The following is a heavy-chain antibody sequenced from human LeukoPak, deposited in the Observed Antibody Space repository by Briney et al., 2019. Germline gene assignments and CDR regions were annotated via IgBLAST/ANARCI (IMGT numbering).Heavy chain of an antibody. CDR1: GFTFSDYS. V-gene: IGHV3-21*01. CDR3: ARGGRSTYFDWSPDY. CDR2: ISSSSSYI. J-gene: IGHJ4*02. Sequence: GGSLRLSCAASGFTFSDYSMNWVRQAPGKGLEWVSSISSSSSYIYYADSVKGRFTISRDNARNSLYLQMNSLRAEDTAVYYCARGGRSTYFDWSPDYWGQGTLVTVSS. D-gene: IGHD3-9*01.